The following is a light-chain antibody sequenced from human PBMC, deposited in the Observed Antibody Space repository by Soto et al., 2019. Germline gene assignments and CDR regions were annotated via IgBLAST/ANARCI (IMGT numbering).Light chain of an antibody. CDR1: QSVSSN. CDR3: QQYNNWTPYT. CDR2: GAS. Sequence: EIVMTQSPATLSVSPGERATLSCRASQSVSSNLAWYQQKPGQAPRLLIYGASTMATGIPARFSGSGSGTEFTLTISSLQSEDFAVYYCQQYNNWTPYTFGQGTKLEIK. V-gene: IGKV3-15*01. J-gene: IGKJ2*01.